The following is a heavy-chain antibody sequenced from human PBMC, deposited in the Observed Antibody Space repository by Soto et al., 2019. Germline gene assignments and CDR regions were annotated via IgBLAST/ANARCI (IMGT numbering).Heavy chain of an antibody. CDR1: GFTFSSYG. V-gene: IGHV3-33*01. CDR3: ARETERITIFGVVITPYGMDV. CDR2: IWYDGSNK. D-gene: IGHD3-3*01. Sequence: QVQLVESGGGVVQPGRSLRLSCAASGFTFSSYGMHWVRQAPGKGLEWVAVIWYDGSNKYYADSVKGRFTISRDNSKHTLYLQMNSLRAEDTAVYYCARETERITIFGVVITPYGMDVWGQGTTVTVSS. J-gene: IGHJ6*02.